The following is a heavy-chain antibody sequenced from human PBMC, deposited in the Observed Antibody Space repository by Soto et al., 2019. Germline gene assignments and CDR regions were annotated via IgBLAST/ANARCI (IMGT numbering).Heavy chain of an antibody. V-gene: IGHV1-69*12. J-gene: IGHJ6*02. CDR1: GGTFSSYA. D-gene: IGHD3-3*01. CDR3: ARDYDFWSGYGPNGMDV. CDR2: IIPIFGTA. Sequence: QVQLVQSGAEVKKPGSSVKVSCKASGGTFSSYAISWVRQAPGQGLEWMGGIIPIFGTANYAQKFQGRVTITADESTSTAYMELSSLRSADTAVYYCARDYDFWSGYGPNGMDVWGQGTTVTVSS.